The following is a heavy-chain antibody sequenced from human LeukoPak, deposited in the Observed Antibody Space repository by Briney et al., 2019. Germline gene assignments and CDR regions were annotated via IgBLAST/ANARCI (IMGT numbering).Heavy chain of an antibody. CDR2: ISGSGGST. V-gene: IGHV3-23*01. CDR1: GFTFNSYA. Sequence: GGSLRLSCAASGFTFNSYAMSWVRQAPGKGLEWVSAISGSGGSTYYADSVKGRFTISRDNSKNTLYLQMNSLRAEDTAVYYCAKPASVVAASYWYFDLWGRGTLVTVSS. CDR3: AKPASVVAASYWYFDL. D-gene: IGHD2-15*01. J-gene: IGHJ2*01.